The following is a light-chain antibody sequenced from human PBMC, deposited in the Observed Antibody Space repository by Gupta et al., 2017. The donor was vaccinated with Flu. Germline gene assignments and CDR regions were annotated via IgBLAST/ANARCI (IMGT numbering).Light chain of an antibody. Sequence: DIQMTQSPSSLSASVGDRVTITCRASQSISSYLNWYQQKPGKAPKLLIYAASSLQSGVPSRFSCSGSGTDFTLTISSLQPEDFATYYCQQSYSTPGFGPGTKVDIK. V-gene: IGKV1-39*01. CDR1: QSISSY. CDR3: QQSYSTPG. CDR2: AAS. J-gene: IGKJ3*01.